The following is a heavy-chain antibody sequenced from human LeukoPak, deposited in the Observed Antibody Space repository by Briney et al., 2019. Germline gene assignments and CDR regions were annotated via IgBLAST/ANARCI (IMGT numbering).Heavy chain of an antibody. CDR2: IYPGDSDT. CDR1: GYIFTSYW. J-gene: IGHJ3*02. D-gene: IGHD5-18*01. V-gene: IGHV5-51*01. Sequence: GESLQISCKGSGYIFTSYWIGWVRQMPGKGLEWMGIIYPGDSDTRYRPSFQGQVTISADKSISTAYLQWSSLKASDTAMYYCARNRYSYGHDAFDIWGQGTMVTVSS. CDR3: ARNRYSYGHDAFDI.